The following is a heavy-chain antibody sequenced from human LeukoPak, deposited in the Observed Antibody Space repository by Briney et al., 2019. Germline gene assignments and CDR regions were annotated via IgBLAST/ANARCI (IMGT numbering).Heavy chain of an antibody. CDR3: ARSVMMYASTYYFHY. CDR2: MRYDATKK. D-gene: IGHD2-8*01. V-gene: IGHV3-30*02. J-gene: IGHJ4*02. CDR1: GFNFSNFG. Sequence: GGSLRLSCAASGFNFSNFGIHWVRQAPGKGLEWVAFMRYDATKKYYADSVKGRFTISRDNSKNTVFLQINSLGPDDTSVYYCARSVMMYASTYYFHYWGQGTLVTVSS.